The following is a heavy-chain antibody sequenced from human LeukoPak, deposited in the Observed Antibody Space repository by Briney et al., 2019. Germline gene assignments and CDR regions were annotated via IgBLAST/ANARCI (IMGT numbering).Heavy chain of an antibody. CDR1: GDSMTGYY. V-gene: IGHV4-59*01. CDR3: ARDFDGDYGAR. CDR2: IYYTGTT. J-gene: IGHJ4*02. Sequence: SETLSLTCSVSGDSMTGYYWSWIRQPPGKGLEWIGYIYYTGTTNYNPSLKSRVTISVDTSKNQFSLRLTSVTAADTPVYFCARDFDGDYGARWGQGILVSVSP. D-gene: IGHD4-17*01.